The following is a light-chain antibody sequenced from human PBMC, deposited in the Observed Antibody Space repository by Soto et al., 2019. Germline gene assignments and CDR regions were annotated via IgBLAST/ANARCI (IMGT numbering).Light chain of an antibody. CDR3: CSYAGSYPFV. J-gene: IGLJ1*01. Sequence: LTQPASVSGSPGQSVTISCTGTSSDVGGYNYVSWYQHHPGKAPKLMIYDVDKRPSGVPGRFSGSKSGNTASLTISGLQAEDEADYYCCSYAGSYPFVFGTGTKVTVL. CDR2: DVD. CDR1: SSDVGGYNY. V-gene: IGLV2-11*01.